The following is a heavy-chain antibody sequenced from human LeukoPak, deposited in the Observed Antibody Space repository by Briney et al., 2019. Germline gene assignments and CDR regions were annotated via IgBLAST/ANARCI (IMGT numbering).Heavy chain of an antibody. D-gene: IGHD6-13*01. Sequence: ASVKVSCKASGYTFTGYYIHWVRQAPGQGLEWMGWVNPNDGGTNYAQKFQGRVIMTWDTSITTAYMELSSLTSDDTAVYYCARDLDSSWTGYFQPWGQGTLVTVSS. CDR3: ARDLDSSWTGYFQP. J-gene: IGHJ1*01. V-gene: IGHV1-2*02. CDR2: VNPNDGGT. CDR1: GYTFTGYY.